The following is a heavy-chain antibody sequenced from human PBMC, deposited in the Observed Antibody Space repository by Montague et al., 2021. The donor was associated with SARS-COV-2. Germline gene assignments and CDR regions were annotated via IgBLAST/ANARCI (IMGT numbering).Heavy chain of an antibody. Sequence: SETLSLTCTVSGASISTGIYYWSWIRQPPGKGLEWIGYLYYSGSTNYNPSLKSRVTISLDTSKNQFSLKLNSVTAADTAVYYCARGSSGPDAFDIWGQGTMVTVSS. CDR1: GASISTGIYY. D-gene: IGHD2-8*02. V-gene: IGHV4-61*01. CDR2: LYYSGST. J-gene: IGHJ3*02. CDR3: ARGSSGPDAFDI.